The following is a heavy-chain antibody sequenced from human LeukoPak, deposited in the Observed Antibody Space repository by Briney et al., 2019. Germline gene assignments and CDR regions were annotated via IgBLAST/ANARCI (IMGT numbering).Heavy chain of an antibody. V-gene: IGHV4-34*01. CDR3: ARASSSSDYYYGMDV. CDR1: GGPFSGYY. Sequence: PADPLSLPCAVYGGPFSGYYWRWLRHPPGKGLEGIGEINYSGSPNYNPSVKSRVTRSVDTSKIQLYLKLSSVTGAGTAVYYCARASSSSDYYYGMDVWGQGTRVTVSS. D-gene: IGHD2-2*01. J-gene: IGHJ6*02. CDR2: INYSGSP.